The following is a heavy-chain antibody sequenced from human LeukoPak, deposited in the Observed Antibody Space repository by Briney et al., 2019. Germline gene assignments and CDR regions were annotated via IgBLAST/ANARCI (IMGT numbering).Heavy chain of an antibody. V-gene: IGHV4-59*01. Sequence: SETLSLTCTVSGGSISSYYWSWIRQPPGKGLEWIGYIYYRGSTNYNPSLKSRVTISVDTSKNQFSLKLSSVTAADTAVYYCARDRYGRWYFDLWGRGTLVTVSS. D-gene: IGHD1-1*01. CDR3: ARDRYGRWYFDL. CDR2: IYYRGST. J-gene: IGHJ2*01. CDR1: GGSISSYY.